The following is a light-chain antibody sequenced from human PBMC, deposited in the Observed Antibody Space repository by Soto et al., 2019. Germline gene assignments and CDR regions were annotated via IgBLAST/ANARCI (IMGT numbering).Light chain of an antibody. CDR1: SRDGCGYNY. CDR2: DVS. V-gene: IGLV2-14*01. CDR3: CSYTTSNTRQIV. J-gene: IGLJ1*01. Sequence: QSWLTQPASGSGSPGQSITISCPGTSRDGCGYNYVSWYQQHPGKAPKFMIYDVSNRPSGVSNRFSGSKSGNTASLTISGLQAEDEADYYCCSYTTSNTRQIVFGTGTRSPS.